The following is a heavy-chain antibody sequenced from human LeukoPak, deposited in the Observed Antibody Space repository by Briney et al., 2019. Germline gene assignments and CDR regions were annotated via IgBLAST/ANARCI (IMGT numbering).Heavy chain of an antibody. D-gene: IGHD1-26*01. Sequence: GGSLRLSCAASGFTFSSYAMSWVRQAPGKGLEWVSSISGNSYWIYYAGSVQGRFTISRDNARDSLYLQMDRLRAEDTAVYYCARGSILGATGYDWGQGTLVAVSS. J-gene: IGHJ4*02. CDR1: GFTFSSYA. CDR3: ARGSILGATGYD. V-gene: IGHV3-21*01. CDR2: ISGNSYWI.